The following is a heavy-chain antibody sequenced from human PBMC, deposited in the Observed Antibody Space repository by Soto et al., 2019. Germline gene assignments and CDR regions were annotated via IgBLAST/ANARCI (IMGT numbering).Heavy chain of an antibody. CDR2: INAGNGNT. CDR1: GYTFTSYA. CDR3: VRFYDFWSGYYGHYYYGMDV. V-gene: IGHV1-3*01. Sequence: ASVKVSCKASGYTFTSYAMHWVRQAPGQRLEWMGWINAGNGNTKYSQKFQGRVTITRDTSASTAYMELSSLRSEDTAVYYCVRFYDFWSGYYGHYYYGMDVWGQGTTVTVSS. J-gene: IGHJ6*02. D-gene: IGHD3-3*01.